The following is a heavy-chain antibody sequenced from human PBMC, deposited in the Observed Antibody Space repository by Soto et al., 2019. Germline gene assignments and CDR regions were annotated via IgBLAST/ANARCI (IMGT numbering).Heavy chain of an antibody. V-gene: IGHV3-33*01. CDR2: IWYDGSNK. CDR1: GFTFSSYG. Sequence: QVQLVESGGGVVQPGRSLRLSCAASGFTFSSYGMHWVRQAPGKGLEWVAGIWYDGSNKYYADSVKGRFTISRDNSKNTLYLQMKSLRAEDTAVYYCARDPKDIVVVPAAINYYYYMDVWGKGTTVTVSS. J-gene: IGHJ6*03. D-gene: IGHD2-2*02. CDR3: ARDPKDIVVVPAAINYYYYMDV.